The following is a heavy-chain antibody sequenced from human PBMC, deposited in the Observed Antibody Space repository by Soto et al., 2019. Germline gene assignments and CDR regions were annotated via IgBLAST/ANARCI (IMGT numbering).Heavy chain of an antibody. D-gene: IGHD3-10*01. CDR3: AKDHRIWGRLVEYMDV. V-gene: IGHV3-23*01. CDR2: ISGSGVST. J-gene: IGHJ6*02. CDR1: GFTFSSYA. Sequence: EVQLLESGGGLVQPGGSLRLSCAASGFTFSSYALGWVRQAPGRGLECVSAISGSGVSTFYADSVKGRFTISRDTSKNTLYLQMNTLTAEDTAVYYSAKDHRIWGRLVEYMDVWGQGTTVTVSS.